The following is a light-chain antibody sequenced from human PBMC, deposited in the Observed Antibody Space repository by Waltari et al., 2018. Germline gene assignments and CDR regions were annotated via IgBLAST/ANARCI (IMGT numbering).Light chain of an antibody. V-gene: IGLV2-23*02. CDR3: CSYAGISTWV. CDR1: TSAVGSYNL. CDR2: EVT. J-gene: IGLJ3*02. Sequence: QSALAQPASVSGSPGQSITISCTGSTSAVGSYNLVSWYQQHPGKAPKLIIYEVTKMASGISDRVSGSKSGNTASLTISGLQAGDEGDYYCCSYAGISTWVFGGGTKVTVL.